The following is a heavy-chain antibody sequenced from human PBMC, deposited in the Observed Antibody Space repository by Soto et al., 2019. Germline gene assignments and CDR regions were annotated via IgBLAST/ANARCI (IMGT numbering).Heavy chain of an antibody. CDR2: IYHSGTT. V-gene: IGHV4-30-2*01. CDR3: ARECRDGHSSSSLSRGYGP. D-gene: IGHD6-6*01. J-gene: IGHJ5*02. Sequence: PSETLSVTYAVSGGSIGSGGYSWNWIRQPPGKGLEWIGYIYHSGTTNYNPSLKSRVTILVDTSKNQFSLKLTSVTAADTAVYYCARECRDGHSSSSLSRGYGPWGQGILVTVSS. CDR1: GGSIGSGGYS.